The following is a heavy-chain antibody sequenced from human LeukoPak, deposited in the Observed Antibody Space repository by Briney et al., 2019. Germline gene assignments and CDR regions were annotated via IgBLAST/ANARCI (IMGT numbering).Heavy chain of an antibody. Sequence: SETLSLTCTVSGGSISSYYWSWIRQPAGKGLEWIGRIYTSGSTNYNPSLKSRVTMSVDTSKNQFSLKLSSVTAADTAVYYCARDQKVTYYYGSGPGYNWFDPWGQGTLVTVSS. CDR2: IYTSGST. D-gene: IGHD3-10*01. CDR1: GGSISSYY. V-gene: IGHV4-4*07. J-gene: IGHJ5*02. CDR3: ARDQKVTYYYGSGPGYNWFDP.